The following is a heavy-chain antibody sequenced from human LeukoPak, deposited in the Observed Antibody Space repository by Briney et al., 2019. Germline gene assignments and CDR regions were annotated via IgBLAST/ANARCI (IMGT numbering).Heavy chain of an antibody. D-gene: IGHD3-10*01. CDR3: ARHVAPFGELLSKQDYFDY. CDR1: GGSISSSSYY. CDR2: IYYSGST. V-gene: IGHV4-39*01. J-gene: IGHJ4*02. Sequence: SETLSLTCTVPGGSISSSSYYWGWIRQPPGKGLEWIGSIYYSGSTYYNPSLKSRVTISVDTSKNQFSLKLSSVTAADTAVYYCARHVAPFGELLSKQDYFDYWGQGTLVTVSS.